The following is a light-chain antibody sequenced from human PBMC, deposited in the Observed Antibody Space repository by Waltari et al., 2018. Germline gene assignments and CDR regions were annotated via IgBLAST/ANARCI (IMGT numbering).Light chain of an antibody. CDR3: QVWESRSDLVV. V-gene: IGLV3-21*02. CDR1: NIGGKS. J-gene: IGLJ2*01. CDR2: DDS. Sequence: SYVLTQPPSVSVAPGQTARITCGGNNIGGKSVHWYQQRPGQAPVLVVYDDSARPSGIPERFSGANSGNTATLTISRVGAGDEADYFCQVWESRSDLVVFGGGTKLTVL.